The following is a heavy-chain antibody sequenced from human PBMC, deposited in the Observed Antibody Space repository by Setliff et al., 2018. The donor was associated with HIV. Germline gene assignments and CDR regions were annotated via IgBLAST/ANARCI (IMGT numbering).Heavy chain of an antibody. Sequence: SETLSLTCAVYNGSFSEYYCSWIRQRPGKGLEWIGELNDSGKTNYNPPLKSRVTMSVDASTNQCSLRLTSLTAAAAAFYFRVAWGPRYSSAPFYLDPWGHGVVVTVS. J-gene: IGHJ5*02. CDR1: NGSFSEYY. CDR2: LNDSGKT. CDR3: VAWGPRYSSAPFYLDP. V-gene: IGHV4-34*01. D-gene: IGHD5-18*01.